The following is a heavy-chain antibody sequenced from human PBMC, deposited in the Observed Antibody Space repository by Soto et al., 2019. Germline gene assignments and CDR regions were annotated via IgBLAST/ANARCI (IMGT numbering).Heavy chain of an antibody. J-gene: IGHJ4*02. CDR1: GFTFRIYA. V-gene: IGHV3-23*01. D-gene: IGHD5-18*01. CDR2: ISDTGSFT. Sequence: EVQLLESGGGLVQPGGSLRLSCAASGFTFRIYAMSWVRQAPGKGLEWVSSISDTGSFTYYADSVQGRFTISRDNSKDTVLLQMNSLSAEDTAVYYCAKARAKDFRGHTYGPPNFDYWGRGTLVTVSS. CDR3: AKARAKDFRGHTYGPPNFDY.